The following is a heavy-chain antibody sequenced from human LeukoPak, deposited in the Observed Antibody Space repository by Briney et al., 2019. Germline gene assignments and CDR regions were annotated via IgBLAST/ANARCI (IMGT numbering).Heavy chain of an antibody. CDR2: MSSSGSTI. CDR1: GFTFSNYE. J-gene: IGHJ4*02. Sequence: PGGSLRLSCAASGFTFSNYEMNWVRQAPGKGLEWVSYMSSSGSTIYYADSVKGRFTISRDNDKNSLYLQMNSLRAEDTAVYYCARDWSHGLDYWGQGTLVTVSS. V-gene: IGHV3-48*03. CDR3: ARDWSHGLDY.